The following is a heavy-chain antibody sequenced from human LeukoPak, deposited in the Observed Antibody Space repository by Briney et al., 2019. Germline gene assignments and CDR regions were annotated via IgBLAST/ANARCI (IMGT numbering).Heavy chain of an antibody. CDR3: AKDFVVVPGNVNYFDS. V-gene: IGHV3-66*01. Sequence: GGSLRLSCAASGLSVSNSYISWVRQAPGKGLEWVSVIYSGGTTYYADSVKGRFAISRDNSKNMLYLQMNSLRAEDTAVYYCAKDFVVVPGNVNYFDSWGQGTLVTVSS. D-gene: IGHD2-21*02. CDR1: GLSVSNSY. CDR2: IYSGGTT. J-gene: IGHJ4*02.